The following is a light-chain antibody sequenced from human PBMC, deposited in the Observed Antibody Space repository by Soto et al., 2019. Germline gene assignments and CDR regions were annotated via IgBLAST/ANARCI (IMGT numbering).Light chain of an antibody. CDR2: EVS. J-gene: IGLJ1*01. CDR1: SSDVGSYNY. Sequence: QSALTQPASVSGSPGQSITISCTGTSSDVGSYNYVSWYQLHPGKAPNLMIYEVSNRPSGVSNRFSGSKSGNTASLTVSGLQAEDEADYYCSSYAGSSNVFGTGTKVTV. V-gene: IGLV2-14*01. CDR3: SSYAGSSNV.